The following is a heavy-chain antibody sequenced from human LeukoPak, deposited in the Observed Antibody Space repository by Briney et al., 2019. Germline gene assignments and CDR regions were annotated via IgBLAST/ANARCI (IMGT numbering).Heavy chain of an antibody. V-gene: IGHV3-30-3*01. CDR1: GFTFSSYA. CDR3: ARDCRLNCARQPGFDS. CDR2: ISYDGSNK. J-gene: IGHJ5*01. Sequence: PGGSLRLSCAASGFTFSSYAMNWVRQAPGKGLEWVAVISYDGSNKYYADSVKGRFTISRDNSKNTLYLQMNSLRAEDTAVYYCARDCRLNCARQPGFDSWGQGTLVTVSS. D-gene: IGHD1-1*01.